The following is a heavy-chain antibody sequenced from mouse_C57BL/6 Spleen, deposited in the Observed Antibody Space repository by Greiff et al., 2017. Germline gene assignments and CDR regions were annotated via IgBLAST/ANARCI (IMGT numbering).Heavy chain of an antibody. D-gene: IGHD3-1*01. Sequence: QVQLQQSGAELVKPGASVKISCKASGYAFSSHWMNWVKQRPGKGLEWIGQIYPGDGDTNYNGKFKGKATLTADKSSSTAYMQLSSLTSEDSAVYFCARRALYFDYWGQGTTLTVSS. CDR1: GYAFSSHW. J-gene: IGHJ2*01. CDR2: IYPGDGDT. V-gene: IGHV1-80*01. CDR3: ARRALYFDY.